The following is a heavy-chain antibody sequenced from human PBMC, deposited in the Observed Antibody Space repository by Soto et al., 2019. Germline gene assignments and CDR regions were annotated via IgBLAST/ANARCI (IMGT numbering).Heavy chain of an antibody. Sequence: SETLSLTCTVSGGSIGSGGYYWCWIRQHPGKGLEWSGYIYYSGSTYYNPSLKSRVTISVDTSKNQFSLKLSSVPAADTAVYYCARDTSYDILTGPLYYYGMDVWGQGTTVTVSS. CDR2: IYYSGST. CDR3: ARDTSYDILTGPLYYYGMDV. D-gene: IGHD3-9*01. CDR1: GGSIGSGGYY. V-gene: IGHV4-31*03. J-gene: IGHJ6*02.